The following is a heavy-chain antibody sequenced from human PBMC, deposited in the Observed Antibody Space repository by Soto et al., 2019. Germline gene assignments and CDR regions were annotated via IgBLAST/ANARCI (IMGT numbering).Heavy chain of an antibody. V-gene: IGHV4-34*01. D-gene: IGHD3-3*01. CDR1: GGSFSGYY. CDR3: ARGRAAVGDFLSGYYTGSYYYYGMDV. J-gene: IGHJ6*02. CDR2: INHSGST. Sequence: PSETLSLTCAVYGGSFSGYYWSWIRQPPGKGLEWIGEINHSGSTNYNPSLKSRVTISVDTSKNQFSLKLSSVTAADTAVYYCARGRAAVGDFLSGYYTGSYYYYGMDVWGQGSTVTVSS.